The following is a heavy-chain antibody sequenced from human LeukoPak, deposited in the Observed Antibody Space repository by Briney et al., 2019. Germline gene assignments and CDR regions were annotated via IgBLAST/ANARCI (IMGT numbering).Heavy chain of an antibody. D-gene: IGHD3-22*01. Sequence: PGGALRLSCAASGFTFSSYSMNWVRQAPGKGLEWVSSISSSSSYIYDADSVKGRFTISRDNAKNSLYLQMNSLRAEDTAVYYCARDLDYYDSSGYILDFDYWGQGTLVTVSS. J-gene: IGHJ4*02. CDR1: GFTFSSYS. CDR3: ARDLDYYDSSGYILDFDY. CDR2: ISSSSSYI. V-gene: IGHV3-21*01.